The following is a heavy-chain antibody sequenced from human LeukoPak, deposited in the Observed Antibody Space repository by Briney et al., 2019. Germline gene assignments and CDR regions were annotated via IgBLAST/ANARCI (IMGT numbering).Heavy chain of an antibody. CDR1: ELDFFSYG. CDR2: IFTDGSTT. D-gene: IGHD2-21*02. V-gene: IGHV3-74*01. Sequence: PGGSLRLSCVASELDFFSYGMQWVRQAPGKGLMWVSRIFTDGSTTNYADSVKGRFTISRDNAKNTLYLEMKSLRVEDTAVYYCARELPREVTLDYWGQGTLVTVSP. CDR3: ARELPREVTLDY. J-gene: IGHJ4*01.